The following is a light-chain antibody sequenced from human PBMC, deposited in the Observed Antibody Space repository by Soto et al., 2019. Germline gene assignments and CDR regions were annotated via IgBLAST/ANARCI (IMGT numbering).Light chain of an antibody. V-gene: IGKV3-20*01. CDR3: QQYSSSPRT. J-gene: IGKJ1*01. CDR1: QSVGSY. CDR2: GAS. Sequence: EIVLTQSPGTLSLSPGERATLSCRASQSVGSYLAWYQQKPGQAPRLLIYGASSRTTGIPDRFSGSGSGADFTRTITRLEPEDFAVYYCQQYSSSPRTFGQGTKVEIK.